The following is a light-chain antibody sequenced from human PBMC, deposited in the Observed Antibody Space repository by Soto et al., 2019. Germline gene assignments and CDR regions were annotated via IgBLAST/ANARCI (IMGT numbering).Light chain of an antibody. J-gene: IGKJ4*01. CDR3: QKYNSAPLT. CDR1: QDINNY. CDR2: VAS. Sequence: DIPMTQSPSSLSASVGDRVTITCRASQDINNYLAWYQQKPGKVPKLLIDVASTLQSGVPSRFSGSGSGTDFTLTISSLQPEDVATYYCQKYNSAPLTFGGGTKVEI. V-gene: IGKV1-27*01.